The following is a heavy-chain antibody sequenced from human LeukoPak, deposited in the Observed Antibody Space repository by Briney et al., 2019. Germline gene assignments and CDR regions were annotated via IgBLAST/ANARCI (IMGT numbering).Heavy chain of an antibody. J-gene: IGHJ4*02. V-gene: IGHV3-11*04. CDR1: GFSFNQAW. CDR2: ISNSGTTM. Sequence: GGSLRLSCAVSGFSFNQAWMSWVRQAPGKGLEWVSYISNSGTTMYYAHSVKGRFTISRDNAKNSLYLQMNSLRAEDTAVYYCARDLSGAPMAAFFDYWGQGTLVTVSS. CDR3: ARDLSGAPMAAFFDY. D-gene: IGHD3-10*01.